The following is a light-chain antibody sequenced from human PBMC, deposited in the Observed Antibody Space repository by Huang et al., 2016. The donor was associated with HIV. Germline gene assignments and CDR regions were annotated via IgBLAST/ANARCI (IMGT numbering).Light chain of an antibody. CDR3: QQSYSMPIT. V-gene: IGKV1-39*01. CDR2: DSS. Sequence: DIQVTQSPSSLSASVGDRVTITCRASQPINTYLNWYQQKPGKAPKLLIYDSSTLQGGVPSRFRGSGSGTDFTLTISSLQPEEFATYYCQQSYSMPITFGLGTRLEI. J-gene: IGKJ5*01. CDR1: QPINTY.